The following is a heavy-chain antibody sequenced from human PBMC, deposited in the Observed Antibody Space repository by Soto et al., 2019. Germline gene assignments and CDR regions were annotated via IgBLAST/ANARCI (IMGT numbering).Heavy chain of an antibody. CDR1: GYSFTSYW. V-gene: IGHV5-10-1*01. CDR3: AREPYAIAEDDDAFDI. CDR2: IDPSDSYT. D-gene: IGHD2-8*01. Sequence: GESLKISCKGSGYSFTSYWISWVRQMPGKGLEWMGRIDPSDSYTNYSPSFQGHVTISADKSISTAYLQWSSLKASDTAMYYCAREPYAIAEDDDAFDIWGQGTMVTVSS. J-gene: IGHJ3*02.